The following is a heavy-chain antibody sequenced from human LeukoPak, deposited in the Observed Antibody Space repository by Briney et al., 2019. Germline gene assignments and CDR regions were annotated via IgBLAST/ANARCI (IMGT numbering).Heavy chain of an antibody. J-gene: IGHJ5*02. V-gene: IGHV4-4*07. D-gene: IGHD3-9*01. Sequence: SETLSLTCTVSGGSISSYYWSWIRQSAGKGLEWIGRIYSSESTSYNLSLRSRVTMSVDTSKNQFSLKLSSVTAADTAVYYCASSATYYDILTGYNDVGWFNPWGQGTLVTVSS. CDR1: GGSISSYY. CDR3: ASSATYYDILTGYNDVGWFNP. CDR2: IYSSEST.